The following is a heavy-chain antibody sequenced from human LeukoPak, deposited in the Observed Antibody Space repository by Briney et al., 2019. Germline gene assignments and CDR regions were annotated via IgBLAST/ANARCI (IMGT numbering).Heavy chain of an antibody. CDR1: GGSISSSNYY. J-gene: IGHJ6*02. Sequence: PSETLSLTCTVSGGSISSSNYYWDWIRQPPGKGLEWIGSIYYSGRTYYNPSLKSRVTISVDMSKNQFSLKLSSVTAADTAVYYCARGYCSGGSCYRSNYYYGMDVWGQGTTVTVSS. CDR2: IYYSGRT. CDR3: ARGYCSGGSCYRSNYYYGMDV. D-gene: IGHD2-15*01. V-gene: IGHV4-39*01.